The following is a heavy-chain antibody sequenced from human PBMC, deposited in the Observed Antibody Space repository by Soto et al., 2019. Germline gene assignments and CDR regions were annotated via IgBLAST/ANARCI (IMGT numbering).Heavy chain of an antibody. CDR1: GGTFSSYT. V-gene: IGHV1-69*02. D-gene: IGHD5-12*01. J-gene: IGHJ4*02. Sequence: QVQLVQSGAEVKKPGSSVKVSCKASGGTFSSYTISWVRQAPGQGLEWMGRIIPILGIGNDAQKFQGRVTIAADKSTSTAYLELSSLRSEDMAVYYCPRRAKAAASRIYWFEFWGQGPMVSVSP. CDR3: PRRAKAAASRIYWFEF. CDR2: IIPILGIG.